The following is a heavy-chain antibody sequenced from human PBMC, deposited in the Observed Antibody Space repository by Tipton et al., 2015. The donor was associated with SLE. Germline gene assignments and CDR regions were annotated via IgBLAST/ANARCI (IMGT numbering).Heavy chain of an antibody. Sequence: TLSLTCTVSGGSISSSSYYWSWIRQPPGKGLEWIGEINHSGSTNYNPSLKSRVTISVDTSKNQFSLKLSSVTAADTAVYYCARRVATYDAFDIWGQGTMVTVSS. CDR2: INHSGST. CDR1: GGSISSSSYY. J-gene: IGHJ3*02. CDR3: ARRVATYDAFDI. D-gene: IGHD1-26*01. V-gene: IGHV4-39*01.